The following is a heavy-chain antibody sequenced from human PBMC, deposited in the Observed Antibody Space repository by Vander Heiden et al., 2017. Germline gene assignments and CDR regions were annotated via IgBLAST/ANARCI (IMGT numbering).Heavy chain of an antibody. CDR2: INQDGSEK. Sequence: EVQLVESGGDLVQPGGSLRLFCGGSAFTFSSYWMTWVRQAPGKGLEWVANINQDGSEKYYVDSVKGRFTISRDNAKNSLFLQMNSLRAEDTAVYFCARVPSWAVAAQTLDYWGQGTLVTVSS. J-gene: IGHJ4*02. CDR3: ARVPSWAVAAQTLDY. D-gene: IGHD2-15*01. V-gene: IGHV3-7*01. CDR1: AFTFSSYW.